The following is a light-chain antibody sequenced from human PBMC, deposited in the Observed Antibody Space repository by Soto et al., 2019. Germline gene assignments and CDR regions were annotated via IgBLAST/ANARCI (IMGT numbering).Light chain of an antibody. CDR1: SSNIGSNY. J-gene: IGLJ3*02. CDR2: RNN. Sequence: QSVLTQPPSASGTPGQRVTISYSGSSSNIGSNYVYWYQQLPGTAPRLLIYRNNQRPSGVPDRFSGSKSGTSASLAITGLPSEDEGDYYCAAWDVSLRGQVFGGGTKLTVL. V-gene: IGLV1-47*01. CDR3: AAWDVSLRGQV.